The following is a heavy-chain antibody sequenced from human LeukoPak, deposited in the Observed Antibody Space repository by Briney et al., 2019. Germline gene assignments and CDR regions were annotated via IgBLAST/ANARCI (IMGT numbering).Heavy chain of an antibody. J-gene: IGHJ4*02. Sequence: SETLSLTCTVSGGSISSGDYYWSWIRQPPGKGLEWIGYIYYSGSTYYNPSLKSRVTISVYTSKNQLSLKLSSVTAADTAVYYCARGGRWGENDYWGQGTLVTVSS. CDR1: GGSISSGDYY. V-gene: IGHV4-30-4*01. CDR2: IYYSGST. CDR3: ARGGRWGENDY. D-gene: IGHD3-10*01.